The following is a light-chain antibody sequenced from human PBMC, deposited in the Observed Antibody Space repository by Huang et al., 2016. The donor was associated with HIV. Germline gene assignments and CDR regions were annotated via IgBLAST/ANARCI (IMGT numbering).Light chain of an antibody. V-gene: IGKV2-28*01. CDR1: QSLLHTFGSNC. J-gene: IGKJ3*01. CDR2: LGS. Sequence: DIVMTQSPLSLSVTPGEPASISCRSSQSLLHTFGSNCLHWYVQRPGQSPQLLLYLGSDRASGVPDRFSGSGSGTDFTLRISSVESGDVGVYYCMQTLQTPFTFGPGTKVHIK. CDR3: MQTLQTPFT.